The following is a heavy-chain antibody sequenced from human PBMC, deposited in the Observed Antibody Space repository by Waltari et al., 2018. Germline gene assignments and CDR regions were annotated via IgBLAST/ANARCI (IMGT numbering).Heavy chain of an antibody. D-gene: IGHD2-15*01. CDR3: SRARYCSGNRCFFDY. Sequence: EVQLVESGGGLVKPGRSLRLSCTASGFTFGDYAVSWFRQAPGKGLEWGGFIRSKTSGGTAEYAASGKDRFTISRDDSKSIAYLQMNTLKTEDTAVYYCSRARYCSGNRCFFDYWGQGTLVTVSS. CDR2: IRSKTSGGTA. CDR1: GFTFGDYA. V-gene: IGHV3-49*05. J-gene: IGHJ4*02.